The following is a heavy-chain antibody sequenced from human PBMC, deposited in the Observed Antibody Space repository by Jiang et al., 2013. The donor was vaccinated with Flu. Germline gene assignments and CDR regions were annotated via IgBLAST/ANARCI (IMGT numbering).Heavy chain of an antibody. CDR3: ARSRRISGTWFYFGMDV. D-gene: IGHD2-15*01. CDR2: ISPTGTT. CDR1: GGSISSSSYY. V-gene: IGHV4-39*07. Sequence: KPSETLSLTCTVSGGSISSSSYYWGWIRQTPGKGLEWIGEISPTGTTNYNPSLKTRVAISGDTFKKLFSLRVSYMTAADTGVYYCARSRRISGTWFYFGMDVWGQGTTVTVSS. J-gene: IGHJ6*02.